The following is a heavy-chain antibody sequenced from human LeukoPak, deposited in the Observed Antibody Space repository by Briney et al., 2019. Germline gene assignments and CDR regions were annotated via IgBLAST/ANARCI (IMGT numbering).Heavy chain of an antibody. CDR3: ARGRRGYSYGYREYYFDY. Sequence: GASVKVSCKASGYTFTSYDINWVRQATGQGLEWMGWMNPNSGNTGYAQKFQGRVTMTRNTSISTAYMELSSLRSEDTAVYYCARGRRGYSYGYREYYFDYWGQGTLVTVSS. CDR1: GYTFTSYD. CDR2: MNPNSGNT. D-gene: IGHD5-18*01. V-gene: IGHV1-8*01. J-gene: IGHJ4*02.